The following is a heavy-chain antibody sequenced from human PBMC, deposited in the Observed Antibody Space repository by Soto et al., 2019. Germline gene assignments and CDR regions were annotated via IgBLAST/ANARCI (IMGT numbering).Heavy chain of an antibody. D-gene: IGHD6-6*01. J-gene: IGHJ5*02. Sequence: ETLSLTCTVSGGSVTSNYWTWIRQPAGKGLEWIGRMYISGTTDYNPSLRGRATMSVDTSKNQFSLTLTSVTAADTAVYYCARERAAPSWIDPWGRGTLVTVSS. CDR2: MYISGTT. V-gene: IGHV4-4*07. CDR1: GGSVTSNY. CDR3: ARERAAPSWIDP.